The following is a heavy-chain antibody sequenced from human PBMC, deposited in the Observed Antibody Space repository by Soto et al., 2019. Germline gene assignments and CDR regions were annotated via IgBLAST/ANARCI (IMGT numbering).Heavy chain of an antibody. Sequence: QVQLVQSGAEVKKPGASVKVSCKASGYTFTSYYIHWVRQAPGQGLEWMGIINPSGDNTSYAQKFQGRVTMNRDTSTSTLYMELSSLRSEDTAVYYCAREYSGYDSWGQGTLVTVSS. CDR2: INPSGDNT. V-gene: IGHV1-46*03. D-gene: IGHD5-12*01. CDR1: GYTFTSYY. CDR3: AREYSGYDS. J-gene: IGHJ4*02.